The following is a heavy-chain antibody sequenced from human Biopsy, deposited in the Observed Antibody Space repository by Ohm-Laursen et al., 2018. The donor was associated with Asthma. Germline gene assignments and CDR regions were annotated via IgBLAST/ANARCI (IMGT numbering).Heavy chain of an antibody. CDR2: MYHSGRT. J-gene: IGHJ4*02. CDR1: GGSVSSGNNS. V-gene: IGHV4-30-2*01. CDR3: ARHWNWGSFFDY. D-gene: IGHD7-27*01. Sequence: SQTLSLTCAVSGGSVSSGNNSWTWIRQPPGKGLEWIGYMYHSGRTYYNPSLKSRVNISVDKSKNQFSLKLTSVTAADTAVFYCARHWNWGSFFDYWGQGMLVTVSS.